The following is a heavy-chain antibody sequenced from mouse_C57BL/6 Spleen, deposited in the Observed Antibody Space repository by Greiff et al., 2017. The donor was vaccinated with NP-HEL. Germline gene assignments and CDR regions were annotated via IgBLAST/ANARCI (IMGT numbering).Heavy chain of an antibody. CDR1: GYTFTDYE. J-gene: IGHJ3*01. V-gene: IGHV1-15*01. CDR3: TTPYQGGFAY. CDR2: IDPETGGT. D-gene: IGHD2-10*01. Sequence: QVQLKQSGAELVRPGASVTLSCKASGYTFTDYEMHWVKQTPVHGLEWIGAIDPETGGTAYNQKFKGKAILTADKSSSTAYMELRSLTSEDSAVYYCTTPYQGGFAYWGQGTLVTVSA.